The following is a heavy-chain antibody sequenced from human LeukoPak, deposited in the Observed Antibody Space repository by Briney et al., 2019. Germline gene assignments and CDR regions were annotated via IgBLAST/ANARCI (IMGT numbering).Heavy chain of an antibody. V-gene: IGHV1-69*13. CDR1: GGTFSSYA. CDR3: ARDSIAAAGPKAYNWFDP. J-gene: IGHJ5*02. Sequence: SVKVSCKASGGTFSSYAISWVRQAPGQGLEWMGGIISIFGTANYAQKFQGRVTITADESTSTAYMELSSLRSEDTAVYYCARDSIAAAGPKAYNWFDPWGQGTLVTVSS. CDR2: IISIFGTA. D-gene: IGHD6-13*01.